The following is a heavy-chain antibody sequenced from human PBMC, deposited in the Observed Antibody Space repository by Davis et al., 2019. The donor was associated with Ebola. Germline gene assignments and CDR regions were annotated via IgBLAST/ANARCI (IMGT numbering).Heavy chain of an antibody. CDR3: ASKTFPDY. CDR1: GFTFSSYD. Sequence: GESLKISCAASGFTFSSYDMHWVRQATGKGLEWVSAIGTAGDTYYPGSVKGRFTISRENAKNSLYLQMNSLRAGDTAVYYCASKTFPDYWGQGTLVTVSS. CDR2: IGTAGDT. V-gene: IGHV3-13*01. J-gene: IGHJ4*02.